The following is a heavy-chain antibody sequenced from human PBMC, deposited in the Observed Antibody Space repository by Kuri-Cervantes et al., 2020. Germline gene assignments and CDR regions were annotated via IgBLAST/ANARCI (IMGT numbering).Heavy chain of an antibody. CDR3: ARGIAAAAIPFDY. Sequence: SVTVSCKACGCTFSSYAINWVRQAPGQGLEWMGWISAYNGNTNYAQKLQGRVTMTTDTSTSTAYMELSSLRSEDTAVYYCARGIAAAAIPFDYWGQGTLVTVSS. V-gene: IGHV1-18*01. D-gene: IGHD6-13*01. CDR2: ISAYNGNT. CDR1: GCTFSSYA. J-gene: IGHJ4*02.